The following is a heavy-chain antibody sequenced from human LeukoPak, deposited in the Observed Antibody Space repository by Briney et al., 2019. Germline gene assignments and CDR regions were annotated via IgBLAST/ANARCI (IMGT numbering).Heavy chain of an antibody. CDR3: AREVVATGRYFEY. CDR2: INKDDSTT. V-gene: IGHV3-74*01. CDR1: GFTFTNHW. J-gene: IGHJ4*02. D-gene: IGHD2-21*02. Sequence: GGSLRLSCAASGFTFTNHWMHWVRQAPGKGLIWVSRINKDDSTTDYADSVKGRFTISRDNAKNTLFLQMSGLRAEDTALYYCAREVVATGRYFEYWGQGTLVTVSS.